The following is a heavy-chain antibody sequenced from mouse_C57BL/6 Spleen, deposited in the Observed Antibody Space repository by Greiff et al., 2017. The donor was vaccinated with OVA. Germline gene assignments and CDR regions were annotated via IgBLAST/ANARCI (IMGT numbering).Heavy chain of an antibody. J-gene: IGHJ4*01. V-gene: IGHV5-17*01. CDR3: ARYDYYYAMDY. Sequence: EVHLVASGGGLVKPGGSLKLSCAASGFTFSDYGMHWVRQAPEKGLEWVAYISSGSSTIYYADTVKGRFTISRDNAKNTLFLQMTSLRSEDTAMYYCARYDYYYAMDYWGQGTSVTVSS. D-gene: IGHD2-4*01. CDR2: ISSGSSTI. CDR1: GFTFSDYG.